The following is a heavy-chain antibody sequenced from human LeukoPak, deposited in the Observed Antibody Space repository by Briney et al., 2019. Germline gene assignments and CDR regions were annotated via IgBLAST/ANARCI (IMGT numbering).Heavy chain of an antibody. V-gene: IGHV4-31*03. Sequence: SQTLSLTCTVSGGSISSGGYYWSWIRQHPGKGLEWVGYIYYSGSTYYNPSLKSRVTISVDTSKNQFSLKLSSVTAADTAVYYCARAPGVYYYDSSGYYLDAFDIWGQGTMVTVSS. CDR2: IYYSGST. J-gene: IGHJ3*02. CDR1: GGSISSGGYY. D-gene: IGHD3-22*01. CDR3: ARAPGVYYYDSSGYYLDAFDI.